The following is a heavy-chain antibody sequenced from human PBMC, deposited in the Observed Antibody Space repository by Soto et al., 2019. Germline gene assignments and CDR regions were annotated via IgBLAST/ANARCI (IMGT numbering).Heavy chain of an antibody. V-gene: IGHV4-39*01. Sequence: PSETLSLTCTVSGGSISSNSYYWGWIRQPPGKGLEYIGTIYYSGTAYYNPSLKSRVTISVDTSRNQFSLKLSSVTAADTAVYYCARRYYYDSSGFYYYFDYWGQGTLVTVSS. CDR2: IYYSGTA. CDR1: GGSISSNSYY. J-gene: IGHJ4*02. CDR3: ARRYYYDSSGFYYYFDY. D-gene: IGHD3-22*01.